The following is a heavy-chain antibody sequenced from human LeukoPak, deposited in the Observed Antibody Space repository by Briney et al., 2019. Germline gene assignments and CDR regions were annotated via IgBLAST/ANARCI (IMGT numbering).Heavy chain of an antibody. D-gene: IGHD3-10*01. CDR3: ARCITMVRGVISYYFDY. J-gene: IGHJ4*02. Sequence: GGSLRLSCAASGFTFSSYSMNWVRQAPGKGLEWVSSISSSSSDIYYADSVKGRFTISRDNAKNSLYLQMNSLRAEDTAVYYCARCITMVRGVISYYFDYWGQGTLVTVSS. CDR2: ISSSSSDI. V-gene: IGHV3-21*01. CDR1: GFTFSSYS.